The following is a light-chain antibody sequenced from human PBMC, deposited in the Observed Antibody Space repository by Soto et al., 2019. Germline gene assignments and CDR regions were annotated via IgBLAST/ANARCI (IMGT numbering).Light chain of an antibody. Sequence: EIVLTHSPATLSLSPGERAILSCSASRGISSNLAWYQQKPGQAPRLLIYGASSRATGIPDRFSGSGSGTDFTLTVSRLEPEDFAVYYCQQYGSSPRITFGQGTRLEI. CDR2: GAS. CDR3: QQYGSSPRIT. J-gene: IGKJ5*01. V-gene: IGKV3-20*01. CDR1: RGISSN.